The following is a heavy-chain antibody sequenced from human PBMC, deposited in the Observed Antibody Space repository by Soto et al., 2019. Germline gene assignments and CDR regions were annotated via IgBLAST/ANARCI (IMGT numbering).Heavy chain of an antibody. J-gene: IGHJ4*02. CDR1: GFTFSSYA. CDR3: ARGFGWLDY. CDR2: ISSNGGST. V-gene: IGHV3-64*01. Sequence: EVQLVESGGGLVQPGGSLRLSCAASGFTFSSYAMHWVRQAPGKGLEYVSAISSNGGSTYYANSVKGRFTISRDISKNTLYLQMGSLRAEDMAVYYCARGFGWLDYWGQGTLVTVSS. D-gene: IGHD6-19*01.